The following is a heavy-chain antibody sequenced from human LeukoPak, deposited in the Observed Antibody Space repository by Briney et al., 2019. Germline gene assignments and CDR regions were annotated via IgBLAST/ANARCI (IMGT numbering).Heavy chain of an antibody. D-gene: IGHD6-6*01. CDR3: ARSRIAAINWFDP. CDR2: MNPNSGNT. CDR1: GYTFTSYG. J-gene: IGHJ5*02. V-gene: IGHV1-8*02. Sequence: GASVKVSCKASGYTFTSYGISWVRQAPGQGLEWMGWMNPNSGNTGYAQKFQGRVTMTRNTSISTAYMELSSLRSEDTAVYYCARSRIAAINWFDPWGQGTLVTVSS.